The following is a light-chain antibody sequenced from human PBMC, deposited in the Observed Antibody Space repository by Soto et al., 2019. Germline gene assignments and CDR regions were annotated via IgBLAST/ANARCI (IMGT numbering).Light chain of an antibody. CDR1: QTVISNY. CDR2: GAS. V-gene: IGKV3-20*01. Sequence: ELVLAQTSGTLSSSPGERHTLSCRAAQTVISNYIGWYQQKPGXAPXXLIYGASSRATGIPDRFSGSASGKLSPPTISIQAPEYSTDYCCQQYSSSITFGQGTQLDNK. J-gene: IGKJ5*01. CDR3: QQYSSSIT.